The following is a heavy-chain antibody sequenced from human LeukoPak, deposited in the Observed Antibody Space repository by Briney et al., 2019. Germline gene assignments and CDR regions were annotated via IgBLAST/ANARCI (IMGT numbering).Heavy chain of an antibody. D-gene: IGHD3-10*01. J-gene: IGHJ4*02. CDR2: IHYSGST. Sequence: SETLSLTCTVSGGSISGYYWSWIRQPPGKGLEWIGWIHYSGSTTYNPSLKSRVAISVDTSKNQFSLKLSSVTAADTAVYYCARHSSVYGSGSYLHYWGQGTLVTVSS. CDR1: GGSISGYY. V-gene: IGHV4-59*08. CDR3: ARHSSVYGSGSYLHY.